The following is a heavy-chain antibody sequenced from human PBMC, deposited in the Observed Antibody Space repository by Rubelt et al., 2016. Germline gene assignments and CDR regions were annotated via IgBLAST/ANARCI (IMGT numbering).Heavy chain of an antibody. V-gene: IGHV1-2*02. J-gene: IGHJ4*02. CDR2: INPNSGGT. D-gene: IGHD3-22*01. CDR3: ARDRNYYDSSGYPDY. Sequence: APGQGLEWMGWINPNSGGTNYAQKFQGRVTMTRVTSISTAYMELSRLRSDDTAVYYCARDRNYYDSSGYPDYWGQGTLVTVSS.